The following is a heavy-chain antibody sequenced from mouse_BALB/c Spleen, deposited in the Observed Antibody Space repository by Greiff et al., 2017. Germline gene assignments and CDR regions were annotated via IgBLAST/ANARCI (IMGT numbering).Heavy chain of an antibody. CDR3: AREAAREFAY. CDR1: GYTFTSYW. CDR2: INPSNGRT. V-gene: IGHV1S81*02. Sequence: VQLHQPGAELVKPGASVKLSCKASGYTFTSYWMHWVKQRPGQGLEWIGEINPSNGRTNYNEKFKSKATLTVDKSSSTAYMQLSSLTSEDSAVYYCAREAAREFAYWGQGTLVTVSA. D-gene: IGHD3-1*01. J-gene: IGHJ3*01.